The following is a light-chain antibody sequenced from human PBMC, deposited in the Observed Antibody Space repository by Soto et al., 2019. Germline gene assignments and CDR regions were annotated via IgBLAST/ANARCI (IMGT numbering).Light chain of an antibody. V-gene: IGKV3-20*01. CDR2: GAS. CDR1: QSVTNSY. CDR3: QLYSRSPRQIT. J-gene: IGKJ5*01. Sequence: EIVLTQSPGTLSLSPGERATLSCRASQSVTNSYLAWYQQKPGQAPRLLIYGASTRATGIPDRFSGSGSGTDFTLTISRLEPEDFAVYYCQLYSRSPRQITFGQGTRLEIK.